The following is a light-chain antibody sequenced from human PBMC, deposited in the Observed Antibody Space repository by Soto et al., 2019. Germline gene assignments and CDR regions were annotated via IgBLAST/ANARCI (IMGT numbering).Light chain of an antibody. CDR3: QQRNIWPPVP. Sequence: IQVTQNPSSLSASVGDSVTITCRASQGISSFLAWYQQKPGKAPKLLIYAASTLQSGVPSRFSGSGSGTDFTLTINSPEPEDFAVYYCQQRNIWPPVPFGQGTRLAI. CDR2: AAS. J-gene: IGKJ5*01. CDR1: QGISSF. V-gene: IGKV1-9*01.